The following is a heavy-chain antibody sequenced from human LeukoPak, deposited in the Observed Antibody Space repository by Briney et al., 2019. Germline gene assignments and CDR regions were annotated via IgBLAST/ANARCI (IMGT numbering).Heavy chain of an antibody. Sequence: GRSLRLSCAASGFTFRNYGMHWVRQVPGKGLEWLGVVTYDGSKAFYADSVKGRLTISRDNSKNTLYLQMNSLRAEDTAVYYCAKDRSYYDFWSGYYNRAPERDYYYMDVWGKGTTVTVSS. CDR3: AKDRSYYDFWSGYYNRAPERDYYYMDV. J-gene: IGHJ6*03. D-gene: IGHD3-3*01. CDR1: GFTFRNYG. V-gene: IGHV3-30*18. CDR2: VTYDGSKA.